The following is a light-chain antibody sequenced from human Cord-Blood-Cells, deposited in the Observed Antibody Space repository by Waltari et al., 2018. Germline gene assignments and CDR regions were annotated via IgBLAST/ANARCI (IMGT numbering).Light chain of an antibody. J-gene: IGLJ2*01. Sequence: QSALTHPRPVSGSPGPSGTISRTGTSSDVGGYNSVPWYQQHPGKAPKLMIYDVSKRPSGVPDRFSGSKSGNTASLTISGLQAEDEADYYCCSYAGSYTLVFGGGTKLTVL. CDR1: SSDVGGYNS. CDR2: DVS. V-gene: IGLV2-11*01. CDR3: CSYAGSYTLV.